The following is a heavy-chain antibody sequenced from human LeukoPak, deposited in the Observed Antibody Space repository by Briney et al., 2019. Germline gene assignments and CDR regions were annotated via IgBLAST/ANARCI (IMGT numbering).Heavy chain of an antibody. Sequence: ASVKVSCKASGYTFTSYAMNWVRQAPGQGLEWMGIINPSGGSTTYAQKFQGRVTMTRDTSTSTVYMELSSLRSEDTAVYYCARDHPVLTLALGFDYWGQGTLVTVSS. D-gene: IGHD3-10*01. CDR3: ARDHPVLTLALGFDY. J-gene: IGHJ4*02. CDR1: GYTFTSYA. CDR2: INPSGGST. V-gene: IGHV1-46*01.